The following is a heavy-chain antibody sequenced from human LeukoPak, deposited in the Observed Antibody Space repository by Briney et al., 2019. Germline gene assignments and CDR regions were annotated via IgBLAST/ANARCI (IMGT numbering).Heavy chain of an antibody. V-gene: IGHV4-59*01. D-gene: IGHD2-2*01. CDR1: DGSMYNYY. CDR2: VYHSGST. J-gene: IGHJ3*01. CDR3: ARDQWSTLWYGPFDL. Sequence: SETLSLTCSVSDGSMYNYYWSWIRQPPGKGLEWIGYVYHSGSTGYNPSLRSRVAISIDTSDNRFSLKLTSVTAADTATYYCARDQWSTLWYGPFDLWGQGTMVTVSS.